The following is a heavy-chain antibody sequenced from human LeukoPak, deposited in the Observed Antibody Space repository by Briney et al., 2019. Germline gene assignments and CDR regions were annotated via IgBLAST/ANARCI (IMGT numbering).Heavy chain of an antibody. CDR3: ARRPLPDTMIVVPKAAFDI. V-gene: IGHV4-30-4*08. CDR1: GGSISSGDYY. Sequence: SETLSLTCTVSGGSISSGDYYWSWIRQPPGKGLEWIGYIYYSGSTYYNPSLKSRVTISVDTSKNQFSLKLSSVTAADTAVYYCARRPLPDTMIVVPKAAFDIWGQGTMVTVSS. D-gene: IGHD3-22*01. J-gene: IGHJ3*02. CDR2: IYYSGST.